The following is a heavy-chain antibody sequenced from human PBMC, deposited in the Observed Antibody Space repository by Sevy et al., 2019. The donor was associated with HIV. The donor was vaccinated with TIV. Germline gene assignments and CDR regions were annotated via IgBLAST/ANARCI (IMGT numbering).Heavy chain of an antibody. V-gene: IGHV3-48*01. CDR3: ARESASGTPGGVYYYYYNMDV. CDR1: GFTFPINA. Sequence: GGSLRLSCAASGFTFPINAVGWVRQAPGKGPEWISYISTRSSAIYYADSMKGRFTISRDNSKNSLYLQMNSLRAEDTAVYYCARESASGTPGGVYYYYYNMDVWGQGTTVTVSS. D-gene: IGHD6-13*01. CDR2: ISTRSSAI. J-gene: IGHJ6*02.